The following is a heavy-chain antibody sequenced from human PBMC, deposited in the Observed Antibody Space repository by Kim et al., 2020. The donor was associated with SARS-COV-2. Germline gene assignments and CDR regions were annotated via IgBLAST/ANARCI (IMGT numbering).Heavy chain of an antibody. J-gene: IGHJ6*02. D-gene: IGHD6-13*01. CDR3: ARDIGVMAVPFSGWYVGVDPPGPNYYYYGMDV. Sequence: ASVKVSCKASGYTFTSYGISWVRQAPGQGLEWMGWISAYNGNTNYAQKLQGRVTMTTDTSTSTAYMELRSLRSDDTAVYYCARDIGVMAVPFSGWYVGVDPPGPNYYYYGMDVWGQGTTVTVSS. CDR2: ISAYNGNT. CDR1: GYTFTSYG. V-gene: IGHV1-18*01.